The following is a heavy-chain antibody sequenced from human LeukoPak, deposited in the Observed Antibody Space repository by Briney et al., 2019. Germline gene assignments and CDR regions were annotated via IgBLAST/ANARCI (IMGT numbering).Heavy chain of an antibody. J-gene: IGHJ6*02. CDR3: AKVPPNYGSGKSYGMDV. CDR2: ITGSGGHT. D-gene: IGHD3-10*01. Sequence: GGSLRLSCAASGFTFSIYAMSWVRQAPWKGLEWVSAITGSGGHTYYADSVKGRFTISRDNSKNTLYLQMNSLRAEDTAVYYCAKVPPNYGSGKSYGMDVWGQGTTVTVSS. CDR1: GFTFSIYA. V-gene: IGHV3-23*01.